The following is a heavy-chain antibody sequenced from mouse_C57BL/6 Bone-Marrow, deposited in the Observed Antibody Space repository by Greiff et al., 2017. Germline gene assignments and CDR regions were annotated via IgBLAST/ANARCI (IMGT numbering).Heavy chain of an antibody. CDR2: IDPENGDT. J-gene: IGHJ2*01. Sequence: VQLQQSGAELVRPGASVKLSCTASGFNIKDDYMHWVKQRPEQDLEWIGWIDPENGDTEYASKFQGKATITADTSSNTAYLQLSSLTSEDTAVYYCTNSNYVFDYWGQGTTLTVSS. CDR1: GFNIKDDY. D-gene: IGHD2-5*01. CDR3: TNSNYVFDY. V-gene: IGHV14-4*01.